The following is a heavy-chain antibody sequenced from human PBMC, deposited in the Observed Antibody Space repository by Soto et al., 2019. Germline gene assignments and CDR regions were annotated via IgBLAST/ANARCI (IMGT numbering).Heavy chain of an antibody. J-gene: IGHJ4*02. D-gene: IGHD3-3*01. V-gene: IGHV7-4-1*01. CDR3: ARTTYYDFWSGYYFDY. CDR1: GYTVTSYA. CDR2: INTNTGNP. Sequence: ASVKVSCKASGYTVTSYAMNWVRQAPGQVLEWMGWINTNTGNPTYAQGFTGRFVFSLDTSVSTAYLQICSLKAEDTAVYYCARTTYYDFWSGYYFDYWGQGTLVTVSS.